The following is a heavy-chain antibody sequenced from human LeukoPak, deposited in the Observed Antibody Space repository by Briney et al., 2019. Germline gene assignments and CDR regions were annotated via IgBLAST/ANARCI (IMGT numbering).Heavy chain of an antibody. CDR3: ARETHGVNFDY. CDR1: GFTFSTYG. CDR2: IWYNGNTK. D-gene: IGHD4-17*01. Sequence: HPGTSLRLSCAASGFTFSTYGMHWVRQAPGKGLEWVAIIWYNGNTKYYADSVKGRFTISRDNSKNTLYLQMNSLRAEDTAMYYCARETHGVNFDYWGRGTLVTVSS. V-gene: IGHV3-33*01. J-gene: IGHJ4*02.